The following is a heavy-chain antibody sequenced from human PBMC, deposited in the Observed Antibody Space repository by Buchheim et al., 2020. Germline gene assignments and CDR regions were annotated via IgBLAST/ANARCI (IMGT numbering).Heavy chain of an antibody. V-gene: IGHV4-31*03. CDR2: IYYTGST. CDR1: GGSVKSDGSY. Sequence: QVQLQESGPGLVKPSQTLSLICTVSGGSVKSDGSYWTWIRQHPVKGLEWIGYIYYTGSTAYNPSLKSRLTLSVDTSTNQFSLKLRNVTAADTAMYFCAREGNWGSFDLWGQGTL. D-gene: IGHD3-16*01. CDR3: AREGNWGSFDL. J-gene: IGHJ4*02.